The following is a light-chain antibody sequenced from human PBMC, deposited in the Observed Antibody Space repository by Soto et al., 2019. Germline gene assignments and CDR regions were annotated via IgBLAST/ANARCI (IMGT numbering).Light chain of an antibody. CDR3: LQHNTYPRT. CDR2: VAS. J-gene: IGKJ1*01. V-gene: IGKV1-17*01. CDR1: QVMRND. Sequence: DIRMTQSPSSLSASVGDRVTITCRASQVMRNDLGWYQQKPGQAPKRLIFVASSLQSGGPSWISGSGSGTEFTLTISRLQPEDFATYYCLQHNTYPRTFGQGTKVEIK.